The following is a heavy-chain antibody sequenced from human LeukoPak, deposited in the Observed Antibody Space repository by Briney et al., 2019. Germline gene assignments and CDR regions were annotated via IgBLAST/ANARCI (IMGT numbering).Heavy chain of an antibody. CDR2: ISSSSSYI. V-gene: IGHV3-21*01. J-gene: IGHJ4*02. Sequence: PGGSLRLSCAASGFTFSSYSMNWVRQAPGKGLEWVSSISSSSSYIYYADSVKGRFTISRDNAKNSLYLQMNSLRAEDTAVYYCARDIPRGASYLDYWGQGTLVTVYS. CDR1: GFTFSSYS. CDR3: ARDIPRGASYLDY. D-gene: IGHD3-16*02.